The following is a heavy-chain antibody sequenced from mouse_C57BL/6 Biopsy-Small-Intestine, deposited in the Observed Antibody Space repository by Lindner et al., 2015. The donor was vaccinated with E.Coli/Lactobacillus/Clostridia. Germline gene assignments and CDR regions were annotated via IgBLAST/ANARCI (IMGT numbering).Heavy chain of an antibody. CDR3: ARDKSGPFDY. Sequence: VQLQESGPELVKPGASVKMSCKASGYTFTDYWIHWVKQSPGKSLEWFGYIYPNNGGNGFNQKFKGKATLTVDKSSSTAYMELRSLTSEDSAVYYCARDKSGPFDYWGQGTTLTVSS. V-gene: IGHV1-34*01. J-gene: IGHJ2*01. CDR2: IYPNNGGN. CDR1: GYTFTDYW. D-gene: IGHD3-2*02.